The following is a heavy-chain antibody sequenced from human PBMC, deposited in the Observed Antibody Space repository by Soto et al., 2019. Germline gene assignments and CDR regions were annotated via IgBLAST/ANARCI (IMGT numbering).Heavy chain of an antibody. V-gene: IGHV1-18*01. CDR2: ISAYNGNT. CDR1: GYTFTSYG. CDR3: AGGGSSSGGNY. D-gene: IGHD3-10*01. Sequence: QVQLVQSGAEVKKPGASVKVSCKASGYTFTSYGISWVRQAPGQGLEWMGWISAYNGNTNYAQKLQGRVTMTTDTSASSAYLELRSRGSEATAGFSCAGGGSSSGGNYWGQGTLVTVSS. J-gene: IGHJ4*02.